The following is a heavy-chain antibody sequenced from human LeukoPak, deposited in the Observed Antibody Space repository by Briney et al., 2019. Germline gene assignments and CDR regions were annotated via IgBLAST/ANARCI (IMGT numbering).Heavy chain of an antibody. Sequence: PGGSLRLSCAASGFIVSSRHMSWVRQAPGKGLEWVSVIYSGGGTNYADSVKGRFTISRDNSKNTLYLQLNSLRAKDTAVYYCARDLYSSGPWGQGTLVTVSS. CDR3: ARDLYSSGP. CDR2: IYSGGGT. CDR1: GFIVSSRH. V-gene: IGHV3-66*01. D-gene: IGHD3-22*01. J-gene: IGHJ5*02.